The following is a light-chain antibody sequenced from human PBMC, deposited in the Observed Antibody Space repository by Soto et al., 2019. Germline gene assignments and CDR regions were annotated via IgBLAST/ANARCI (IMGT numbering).Light chain of an antibody. CDR1: QRVSSSY. Sequence: EIVLTQSPGILSLSPGERATLSCRASQRVSSSYLAWYQQKPGQAPRLLIYGASSRATGIPGRFSGSGSGTHFTLTISSLEPEDFAVYYCQPYGRSPFPFGYATPVHIK. V-gene: IGKV3-20*01. CDR2: GAS. J-gene: IGKJ3*01. CDR3: QPYGRSPFP.